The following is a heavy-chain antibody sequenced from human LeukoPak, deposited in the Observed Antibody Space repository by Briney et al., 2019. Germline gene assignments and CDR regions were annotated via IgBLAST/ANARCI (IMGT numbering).Heavy chain of an antibody. J-gene: IGHJ6*02. V-gene: IGHV3-21*01. D-gene: IGHD3-9*01. CDR1: GFTFSSYS. CDR2: ISSSSSYI. CDR3: ARANRPPGGYFDWLLPKTYYYYGMDV. Sequence: GGSLRLSCAASGFTFSSYSMNWVRQAPGKGLEWVSSISSSSSYIYYADSVKGRFTISRDNAKNSLYLQMNSLRAEDTAVYYCARANRPPGGYFDWLLPKTYYYYGMDVWGQGTTVTVSS.